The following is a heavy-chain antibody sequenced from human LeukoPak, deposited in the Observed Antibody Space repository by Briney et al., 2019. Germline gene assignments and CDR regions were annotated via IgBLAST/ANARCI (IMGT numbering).Heavy chain of an antibody. CDR1: GFTVSSHY. CDR2: IYSGGMT. CDR3: ARNDYRDSHLDY. D-gene: IGHD4-17*01. V-gene: IGHV3-66*01. J-gene: IGHJ4*02. Sequence: GGSLRLSCAASGFTVSSHYINWVRQAPGKGLEWVSVIYSGGMTYSADSVKGRFTISRDNSKNTLYLQANSLRAEDTAVYYCARNDYRDSHLDYWGQGTLVTVSS.